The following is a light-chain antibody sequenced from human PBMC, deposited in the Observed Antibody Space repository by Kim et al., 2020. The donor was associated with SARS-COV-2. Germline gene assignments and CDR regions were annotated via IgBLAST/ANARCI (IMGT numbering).Light chain of an antibody. Sequence: ATITCKSSHSVLYISNNKNYLAWYQQKPGQPPKLLIYWASTRESGVPDRFSGSGSGTDFTLTISSLQAEDVAVYYCQQYFNTPWTFGQGTKVDIK. CDR3: QQYFNTPWT. V-gene: IGKV4-1*01. J-gene: IGKJ1*01. CDR2: WAS. CDR1: HSVLYISNNKNY.